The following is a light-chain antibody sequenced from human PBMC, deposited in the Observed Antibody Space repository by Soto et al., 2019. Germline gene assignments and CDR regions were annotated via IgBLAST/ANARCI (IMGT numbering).Light chain of an antibody. CDR3: QSYDSSLSVVV. CDR1: SANIGAGYD. Sequence: QSVLTQQPSVSGAPGQRVTISCTGSSANIGAGYDVHWYQQLPGTAPKLLIYGNNNRPSGVPDRFSGSKSGTSASLAITGLQAEDEADYYCQSYDSSLSVVVFGAGTKVTVL. J-gene: IGLJ2*01. V-gene: IGLV1-40*01. CDR2: GNN.